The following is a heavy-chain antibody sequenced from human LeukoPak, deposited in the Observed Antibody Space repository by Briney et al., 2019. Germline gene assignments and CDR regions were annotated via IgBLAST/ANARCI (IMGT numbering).Heavy chain of an antibody. CDR3: ARDVLR. CDR2: IYKTGST. Sequence: SETLSLTCTVSGDSITSGGYYWSWIRQRPGKGLEWTGYIYKTGSTYYNPSLKSRVTMSVDTSRNQFSLKVNSVTAADTAVYYCARDVLRWGQGTLVTVSS. J-gene: IGHJ4*02. CDR1: GDSITSGGYY. V-gene: IGHV4-31*03.